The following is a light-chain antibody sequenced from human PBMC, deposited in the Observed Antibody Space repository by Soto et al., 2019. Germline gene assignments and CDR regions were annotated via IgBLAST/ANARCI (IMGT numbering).Light chain of an antibody. CDR1: SSNIGSNT. Sequence: QSVLTQPPSASGTPGQRVTISCSGSSSNIGSNTVNWYQQLPGTAPKPLIYSNNQRPSGVPDRFSGSKSGTSASLAISGLQSEDEADYYCAAWDDSLNGVVFGEGTKLTVL. J-gene: IGLJ2*01. CDR3: AAWDDSLNGVV. V-gene: IGLV1-44*01. CDR2: SNN.